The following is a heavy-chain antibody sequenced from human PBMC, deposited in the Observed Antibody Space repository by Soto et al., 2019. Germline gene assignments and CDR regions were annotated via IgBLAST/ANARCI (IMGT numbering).Heavy chain of an antibody. CDR1: GGTIRNYY. CDR2: IYYSGST. V-gene: IGHV4-59*08. Sequence: PSETLSLTCTVSGGTIRNYYWSWIRQPPGKGLEWIGYIYYSGSTYYNPSLKSRVTISVDTSKNQFSLKLSSVTAADTAVYYCARGPTVTRNWFDPWGQGNLVTVS. D-gene: IGHD4-4*01. J-gene: IGHJ5*02. CDR3: ARGPTVTRNWFDP.